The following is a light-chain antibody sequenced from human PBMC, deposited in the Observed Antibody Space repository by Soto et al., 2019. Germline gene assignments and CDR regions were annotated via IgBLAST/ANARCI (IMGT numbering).Light chain of an antibody. V-gene: IGKV3-20*01. CDR2: GAS. CDR1: QSLANSF. J-gene: IGKJ4*01. Sequence: EFVLTQSPGTLSLSPGERATLSCRASQSLANSFIAWYQQKPGQAPRLLIYGASTRATGIPDRFSGSGSGTDFTLTINRLEPEDFAVYYCQQYGSSPLTFGGGTKVDIK. CDR3: QQYGSSPLT.